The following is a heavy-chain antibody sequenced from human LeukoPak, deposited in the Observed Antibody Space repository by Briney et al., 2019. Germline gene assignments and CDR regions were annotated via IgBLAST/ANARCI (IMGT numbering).Heavy chain of an antibody. CDR3: ARDRENSGGFTDY. D-gene: IGHD2-15*01. J-gene: IGHJ4*02. V-gene: IGHV3-23*01. CDR2: ISGSGSSS. CDR1: GFTFSTYA. Sequence: GGSLRLSCAASGFTFSTYALTWVRHAPGKGLEWLSLISGSGSSSYYADSVKGRFTISRDNLKNTLYLQMNSLRAEDSAVYYCARDRENSGGFTDYWGQGTLVTVSS.